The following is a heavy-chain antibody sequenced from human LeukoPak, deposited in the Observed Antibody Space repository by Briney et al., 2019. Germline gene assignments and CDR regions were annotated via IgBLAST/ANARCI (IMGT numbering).Heavy chain of an antibody. CDR3: AKGGTAAAEDFQH. D-gene: IGHD6-13*01. J-gene: IGHJ1*01. CDR1: GFTVSSNY. V-gene: IGHV3-66*01. Sequence: PGGSLRLSCAASGFTVSSNYMSWVRQAPGKGLEWVSVIYSGGSTYYADSVKGRFTISRDNSKNTLYLQMNSLRAEDTAVYYCAKGGTAAAEDFQHWGQGTLVTVSS. CDR2: IYSGGST.